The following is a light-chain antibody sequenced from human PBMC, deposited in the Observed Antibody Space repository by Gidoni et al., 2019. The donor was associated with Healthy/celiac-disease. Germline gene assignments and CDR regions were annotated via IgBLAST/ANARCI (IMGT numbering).Light chain of an antibody. J-gene: IGKJ5*01. CDR1: QRVSSN. V-gene: IGKV3-15*01. CDR2: GAS. Sequence: EIVMTQSPATLSVSPGERATLSYRASQRVSSNLAWYQQKPGQAPRLLIYGASTRATGIPARFSGSGSGTEFTLTISSLQSEDSAVYYCQQYNNWPPITFGQGTRLEIK. CDR3: QQYNNWPPIT.